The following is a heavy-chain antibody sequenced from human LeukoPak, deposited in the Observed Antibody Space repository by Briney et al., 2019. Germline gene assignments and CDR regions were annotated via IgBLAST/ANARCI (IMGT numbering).Heavy chain of an antibody. CDR3: ARQNFEF. CDR1: GFTFSNYW. Sequence: GGSLRLSCTASGFTFSNYWMNWVRQAPGKRLEWVANINRDGSEKCYVDSAKGRFTISRDNAKNSLYLQMNSLRVEDTAVYYCARQNFEFWGHGTLVTVSS. J-gene: IGHJ4*01. V-gene: IGHV3-7*05. CDR2: INRDGSEK.